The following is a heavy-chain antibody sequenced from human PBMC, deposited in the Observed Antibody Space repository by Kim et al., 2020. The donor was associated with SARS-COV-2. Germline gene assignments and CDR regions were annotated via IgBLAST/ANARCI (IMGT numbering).Heavy chain of an antibody. J-gene: IGHJ4*02. V-gene: IGHV1-69*13. D-gene: IGHD4-17*01. CDR1: GCTFSSYA. CDR2: IIPIFGTA. CDR3: ARRGPVYGVTFDY. Sequence: SVKVSCKASGCTFSSYAISWVRQAPGQGLEWMGGIIPIFGTANYAQKFQGRVTITADEYTRTAYMELSSLRSEDTAVYYCARRGPVYGVTFDYWGQGTLVTVSS.